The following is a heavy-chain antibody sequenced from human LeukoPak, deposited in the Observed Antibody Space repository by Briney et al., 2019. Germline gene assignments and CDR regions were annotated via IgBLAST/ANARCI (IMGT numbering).Heavy chain of an antibody. Sequence: GASEKASCKVSGDTSSPLSIHWVRQAPGKRLEWMGGFDEPEDGEIQYSQKFQGRVTMTEDTSTDTAYMELSTLRSEDTAVYYCAAGVRWQLLDYWGQGTLVTVSS. CDR2: FDEPEDGEI. CDR1: GDTSSPLS. D-gene: IGHD4-23*01. V-gene: IGHV1-24*01. CDR3: AAGVRWQLLDY. J-gene: IGHJ4*02.